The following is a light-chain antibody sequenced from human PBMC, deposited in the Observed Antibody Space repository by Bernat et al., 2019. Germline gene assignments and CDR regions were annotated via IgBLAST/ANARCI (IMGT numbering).Light chain of an antibody. Sequence: SSDLTQDPAVSVALGQTVKITCQGDILRRFYAAWYQQKPGQAPILIIYDRNNRPSGIPNRFSGSTSGNTASLTITGAQAEDEADYYFNTRGASGQGVFGGGTRVTVL. J-gene: IGLJ2*01. V-gene: IGLV3-19*01. CDR1: ILRRFY. CDR2: DRN. CDR3: NTRGASGQGV.